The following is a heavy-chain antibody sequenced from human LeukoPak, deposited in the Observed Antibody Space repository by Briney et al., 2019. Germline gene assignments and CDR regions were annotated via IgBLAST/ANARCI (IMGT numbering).Heavy chain of an antibody. J-gene: IGHJ6*02. CDR1: GGSFSGYY. V-gene: IGHV4-34*01. Sequence: SETLSLTCAVYGGSFSGYYWSWIRQPLGKGLEWIGEINHSGSTNYNPSLKSRVTISVDTSKNQFSLKLSSVTAADTAVYYCARDSRYNEYYYYGMDVWGQGTAVTVS. CDR2: INHSGST. D-gene: IGHD2/OR15-2a*01. CDR3: ARDSRYNEYYYYGMDV.